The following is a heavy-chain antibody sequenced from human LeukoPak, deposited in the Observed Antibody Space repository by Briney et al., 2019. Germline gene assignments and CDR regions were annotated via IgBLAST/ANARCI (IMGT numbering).Heavy chain of an antibody. Sequence: SETLSLTCTVSGGSIRSGGYYWSWIRQHPGKGLEWIGYIYYSGSTYYNPSLKSRVTISVDTSKNQFSLKLSSVTAADTAVYYCARGGSTRIYYFDYWGQGTLVTVSS. CDR3: ARGGSTRIYYFDY. V-gene: IGHV4-31*03. CDR1: GGSIRSGGYY. CDR2: IYYSGST. J-gene: IGHJ4*02.